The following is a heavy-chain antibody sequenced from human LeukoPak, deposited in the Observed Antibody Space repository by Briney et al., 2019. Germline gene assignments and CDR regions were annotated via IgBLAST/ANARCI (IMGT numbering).Heavy chain of an antibody. CDR2: IYSGGST. V-gene: IGHV3-53*01. CDR3: ARDNDGYKDY. D-gene: IGHD5-24*01. J-gene: IGHJ4*02. Sequence: GGSLRLSCAASGFTFSSYAMHWVRQAPGKGLEWVSVIYSGGSTYYADSVKGRFTISRDNSKNTLYLQMNSLRAEDTAVYYCARDNDGYKDYWGQGTLVTVSS. CDR1: GFTFSSYA.